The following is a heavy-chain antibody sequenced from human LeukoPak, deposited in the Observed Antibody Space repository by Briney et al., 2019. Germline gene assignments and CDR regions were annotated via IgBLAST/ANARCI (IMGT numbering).Heavy chain of an antibody. CDR2: IYYSEST. Sequence: SQTLSLTCTVSARSISSSSYYWGWIRQPPGKGLEWSGSIYYSESTYYNPSLKSRVSISEDRAKNQLSLKLSAVTAAATAVDEYARERETYYYDSSGHRVFDIWGQGTMVTVSS. V-gene: IGHV4-39*07. J-gene: IGHJ3*02. CDR1: ARSISSSSYY. CDR3: ARERETYYYDSSGHRVFDI. D-gene: IGHD3-22*01.